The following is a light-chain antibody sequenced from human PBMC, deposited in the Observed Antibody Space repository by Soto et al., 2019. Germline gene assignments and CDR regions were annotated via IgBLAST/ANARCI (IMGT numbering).Light chain of an antibody. CDR2: ATS. V-gene: IGKV3-20*01. J-gene: IGKJ1*01. Sequence: EIVLTQSPGTLSLSPCETATLSCRASQTVNSDYLAWFQQRPGQAPRLLIFATSRRATDIPDRFSGSGSGTDFTLAIRRLEPEDFAVYYCHQFGYSPRTFGQGTKV. CDR3: HQFGYSPRT. CDR1: QTVNSDY.